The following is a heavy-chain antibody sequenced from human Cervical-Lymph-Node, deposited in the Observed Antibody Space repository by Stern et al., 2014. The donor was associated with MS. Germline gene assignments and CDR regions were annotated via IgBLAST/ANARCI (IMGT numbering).Heavy chain of an antibody. CDR3: AGGSTVGAPDF. CDR2: IYYSGSS. CDR1: GASIRGYS. Sequence: QVQLQESGPGLVKPSETLSLTCTVSGASIRGYSWSWIRQTPGKGLEWISYIYYSGSSNQNPSLKSRVTISVDTSKNQFSLRLRSVTAVDTAVYYCAGGSTVGAPDFWGQGTLVTVSS. J-gene: IGHJ4*02. D-gene: IGHD4-23*01. V-gene: IGHV4-59*01.